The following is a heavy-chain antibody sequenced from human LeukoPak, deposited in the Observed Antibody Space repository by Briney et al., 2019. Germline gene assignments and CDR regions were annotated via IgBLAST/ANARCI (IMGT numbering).Heavy chain of an antibody. CDR1: GFTFDSYA. V-gene: IGHV3-23*01. CDR3: AKNTVYYYYYDMDV. CDR2: ISGGGSGT. Sequence: GGSLRLSCAASGFTFDSYAMNWVRQAPGKGLEWVSGISGGGSGTYYADSVKGRFTISRDNSKNTLYLQMNSLRAEDTAVYYCAKNTVYYYYYDMDVWGQGTAVTVSS. J-gene: IGHJ6*02. D-gene: IGHD2-8*02.